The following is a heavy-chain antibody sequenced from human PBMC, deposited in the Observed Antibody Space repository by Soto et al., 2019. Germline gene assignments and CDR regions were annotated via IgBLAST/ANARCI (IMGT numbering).Heavy chain of an antibody. CDR1: GGTFSSYT. CDR3: ARDVAAADY. Sequence: EASVKVSCKASGGTFSSYTISWVRQAPGQGPEWMGRIIPILGIANYAQKFQGRVTITRDTSASTAYMELSSLRPEDTAVYYCARDVAAADYWGQGTLVTVSS. D-gene: IGHD6-13*01. J-gene: IGHJ4*02. V-gene: IGHV1-69*04. CDR2: IIPILGIA.